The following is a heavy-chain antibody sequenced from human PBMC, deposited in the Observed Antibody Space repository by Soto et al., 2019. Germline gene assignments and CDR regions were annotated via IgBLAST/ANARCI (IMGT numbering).Heavy chain of an antibody. V-gene: IGHV4-31*03. CDR1: GGSISSGGYY. D-gene: IGHD3-10*01. CDR3: ARLVRGVIYPHLHFDY. CDR2: IYYSGST. Sequence: SETLSLTCTVSGGSISSGGYYWSWIRQHPGKGLEWIGYIYYSGSTYYNPSFKCRVTISVDTSKNQFSLKLSSVTAAGTAVYYCARLVRGVIYPHLHFDYWGQGTLVTVSS. J-gene: IGHJ4*02.